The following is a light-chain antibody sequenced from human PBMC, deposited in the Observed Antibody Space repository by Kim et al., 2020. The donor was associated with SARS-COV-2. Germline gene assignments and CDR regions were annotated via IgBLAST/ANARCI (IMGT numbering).Light chain of an antibody. CDR3: QQYKTYS. Sequence: RTASGGDTVILTWRASQRISMWLAWDQQKPGKAPKLLIYDASKLESGVPARCSGSGSGTDFALTSSSLQPDDFATYYGQQYKTYSIGQGTKVDIK. CDR2: DAS. V-gene: IGKV1-5*01. CDR1: QRISMW. J-gene: IGKJ1*01.